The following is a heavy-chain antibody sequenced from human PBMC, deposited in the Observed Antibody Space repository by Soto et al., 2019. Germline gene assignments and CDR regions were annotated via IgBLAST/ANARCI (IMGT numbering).Heavy chain of an antibody. CDR3: AKDLLPNTVTTCGS. CDR2: ISSDGNNK. CDR1: GFTFDSHG. Sequence: QVQLVESGGGAVQPGRSLRLSCAASGFTFDSHGMHWVRQAPGKGLEWVAVISSDGNNKYYAYSVKGRFTISRENFNNILYLQMSSLRAEDTDVYYCAKDLLPNTVTTCGSWGQGTLVTVSS. V-gene: IGHV3-30*18. J-gene: IGHJ5*02. D-gene: IGHD4-17*01.